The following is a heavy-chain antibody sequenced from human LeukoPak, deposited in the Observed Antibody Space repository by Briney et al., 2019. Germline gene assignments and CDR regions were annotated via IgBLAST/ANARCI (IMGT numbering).Heavy chain of an antibody. D-gene: IGHD4/OR15-4a*01. Sequence: PGGSLRLSCAASGFTFSSYSMNWVRQAPGKGLEWVSSISSSSSYIYYADSVKGRFTISRDNAKNSLYLQMNSLRAEDTAVYYCARVPGNRRFNDYGTFDYWGQGTLVTVSS. CDR3: ARVPGNRRFNDYGTFDY. CDR2: ISSSSSYI. J-gene: IGHJ4*02. V-gene: IGHV3-21*01. CDR1: GFTFSSYS.